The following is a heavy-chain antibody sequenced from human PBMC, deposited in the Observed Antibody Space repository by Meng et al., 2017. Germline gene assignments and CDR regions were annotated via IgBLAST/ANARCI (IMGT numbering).Heavy chain of an antibody. D-gene: IGHD5-12*01. J-gene: IGHJ5*02. V-gene: IGHV4-31*03. Sequence: QESGPGLVKPSQTLSLTCTVSGGSISSCGYYWSCIRQHPGKGLEWIGYIYYSGSTYYNPSLKSRVTISVDTSKNQFSLKLSSVTAADTAVYYCASKGGLSTYNWFDPWGQGTLVTVSS. CDR1: GGSISSCGYY. CDR2: IYYSGST. CDR3: ASKGGLSTYNWFDP.